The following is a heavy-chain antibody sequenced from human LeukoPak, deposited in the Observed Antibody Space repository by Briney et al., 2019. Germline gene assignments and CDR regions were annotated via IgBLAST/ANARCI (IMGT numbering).Heavy chain of an antibody. Sequence: GSLRLSCAASGYPFYNYAVTWVRQAPGKGLEWVSSISHDGASTHYADSVKGRFTLSRDNSKNTEFLQMDSLRAEDTAVYFCAKYGSGQLWLLGWYFDFWGRGTLVSVSS. D-gene: IGHD3-16*01. CDR2: ISHDGAST. J-gene: IGHJ2*01. CDR3: AKYGSGQLWLLGWYFDF. V-gene: IGHV3-23*01. CDR1: GYPFYNYA.